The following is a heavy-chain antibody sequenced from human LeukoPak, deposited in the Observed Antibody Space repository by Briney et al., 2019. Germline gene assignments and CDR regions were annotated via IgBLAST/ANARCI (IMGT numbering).Heavy chain of an antibody. CDR3: AGDYDILTGYYHDAFDI. CDR2: IIPIFGTA. CDR1: GGTFSSYA. J-gene: IGHJ3*02. V-gene: IGHV1-69*05. D-gene: IGHD3-9*01. Sequence: GASVKVSCKASGGTFSSYAISWVRQAPGQGLEWMGRIIPIFGTANYAQKFQGRVTITTDESTSTAYMELSSLRSEDTAVYYCAGDYDILTGYYHDAFDIWGQGTMVTVSS.